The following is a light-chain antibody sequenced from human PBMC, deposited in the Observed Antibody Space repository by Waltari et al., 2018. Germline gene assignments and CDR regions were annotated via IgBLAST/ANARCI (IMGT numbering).Light chain of an antibody. J-gene: IGKJ1*01. Sequence: VLTQSPATLSLSPGERATLSCRASQSVDDYMVWYQQKPGQSPRLLIYDASNRATGIPIRFSGSGFGTDFTLTISSLEPDDFAHYYCQQRRNWPPTFGQGTKVEIK. V-gene: IGKV3-11*01. CDR3: QQRRNWPPT. CDR1: QSVDDY. CDR2: DAS.